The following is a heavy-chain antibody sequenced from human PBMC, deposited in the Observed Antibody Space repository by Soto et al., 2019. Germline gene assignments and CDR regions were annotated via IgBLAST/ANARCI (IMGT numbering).Heavy chain of an antibody. CDR1: GYTFTSYG. D-gene: IGHD6-6*01. CDR2: ISAYNGNT. Sequence: GASVKVSCKASGYTFTSYGISWVRQAPGQGLEWMGWISAYNGNTNYAQKLQGRVTMTTDTSTSTAYMELRSLKSDDAAVYYCARDNIAVRPGWFDTWGQGTLVTVSS. J-gene: IGHJ5*02. CDR3: ARDNIAVRPGWFDT. V-gene: IGHV1-18*01.